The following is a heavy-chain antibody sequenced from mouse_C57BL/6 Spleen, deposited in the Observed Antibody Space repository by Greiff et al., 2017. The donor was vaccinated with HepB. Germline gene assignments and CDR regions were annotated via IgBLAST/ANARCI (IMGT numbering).Heavy chain of an antibody. CDR3: ARRDGYYDYAMDY. J-gene: IGHJ4*01. CDR2: IDPSDSET. Sequence: VQLQQSGAELVRPGSSVKLSCKASGYTFTSYWMHWVKQRPIQGLEWIGNIDPSDSETHYNQKFKDKATLTVDKSSSTAYMQLSSLTSEDSAVYYCARRDGYYDYAMDYWGQGTSVTVSS. CDR1: GYTFTSYW. D-gene: IGHD2-3*01. V-gene: IGHV1-52*01.